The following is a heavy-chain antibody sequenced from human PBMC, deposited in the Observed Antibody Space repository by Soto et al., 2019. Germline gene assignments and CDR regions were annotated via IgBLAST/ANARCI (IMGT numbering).Heavy chain of an antibody. V-gene: IGHV4-34*01. Sequence: SETLSLTCAVYGGSFSGYYWSWIRQPPGKGLEWIGEINHSGSTNYNPSLKSRVTISVDTSKNQFSLKLSSVTAADTAVYYCASGPVLLWFGEFSWGQGTLVTVSS. CDR1: GGSFSGYY. CDR2: INHSGST. D-gene: IGHD3-10*01. J-gene: IGHJ4*02. CDR3: ASGPVLLWFGEFS.